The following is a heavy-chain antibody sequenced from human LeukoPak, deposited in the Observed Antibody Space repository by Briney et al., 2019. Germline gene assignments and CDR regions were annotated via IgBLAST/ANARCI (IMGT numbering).Heavy chain of an antibody. CDR2: IYYSGST. CDR1: GGSISSYY. V-gene: IGHV4-59*08. D-gene: IGHD3-9*01. CDR3: ARLNHYDILTGYYSNWFDP. J-gene: IGHJ5*02. Sequence: SETLSLTCTVSGGSISSYYWSWIRQPPGKGLEWIGYIYYSGSTNYNPSLKSRVTISVDTSKNQFSLKQSSVTAADTAVYYCARLNHYDILTGYYSNWFDPWGQGTLVTVSS.